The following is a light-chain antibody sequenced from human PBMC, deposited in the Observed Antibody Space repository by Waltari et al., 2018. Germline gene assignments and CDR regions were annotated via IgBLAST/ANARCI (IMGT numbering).Light chain of an antibody. V-gene: IGKV3-20*01. CDR3: QQYDGIVLT. Sequence: EIVLTQSPGTLSLSPGERATLSCRASQTVSSISLRWYQQKPGQAPRLLTYGASTRATGIPDRLSGSGSGTDFTLTISRLEPEDFAVYYCQQYDGIVLTFGGGTKAEI. J-gene: IGKJ4*01. CDR2: GAS. CDR1: QTVSSIS.